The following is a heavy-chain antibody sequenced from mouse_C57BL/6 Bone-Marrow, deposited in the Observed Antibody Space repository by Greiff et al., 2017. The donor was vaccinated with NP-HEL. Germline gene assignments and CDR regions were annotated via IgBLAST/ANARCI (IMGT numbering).Heavy chain of an antibody. V-gene: IGHV5-16*01. J-gene: IGHJ4*01. Sequence: EVQLVESEGGLVQPGSSMKLSCTASGFTFSDYYMAWVRQVPEKGLEWVANINYDGSSTYYLDSLKSRFIISRDNAKNILYLQMSSLKSEDTATYYCAREGGYYYGSSYDYYAMDYWGQGTSVTVSS. D-gene: IGHD1-1*01. CDR1: GFTFSDYY. CDR2: INYDGSST. CDR3: AREGGYYYGSSYDYYAMDY.